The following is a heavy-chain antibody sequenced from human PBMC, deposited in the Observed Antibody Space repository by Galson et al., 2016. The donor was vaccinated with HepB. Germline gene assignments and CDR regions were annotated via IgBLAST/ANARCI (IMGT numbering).Heavy chain of an antibody. V-gene: IGHV3-23*01. CDR1: GFTFSSYG. J-gene: IGHJ4*02. D-gene: IGHD1-14*01. CDR3: AKGYGLFDY. Sequence: SLRLSCAASGFTFSSYGMNWVRQAPGKGLEWVSGISGSGGSTYYADSVKGRFTISRDNSKNTLYVQMNSLRAEDTAVYYCAKGYGLFDYWGQGTLVTVSS. CDR2: ISGSGGST.